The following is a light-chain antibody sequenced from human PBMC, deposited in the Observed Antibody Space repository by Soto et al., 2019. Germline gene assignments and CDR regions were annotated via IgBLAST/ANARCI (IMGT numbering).Light chain of an antibody. CDR2: NVD. CDR3: SSYTSSNTVV. V-gene: IGLV2-14*03. Sequence: QSALTQVASVSGSPGQSITISCTGTSSDVGAYNYVSWYQQHPGKVPKLMIYNVDYRPSGVSGRFSGSKSGNTASLTISGLQAEDEANYYCSSYTSSNTVVFGGGTKLTVL. CDR1: SSDVGAYNY. J-gene: IGLJ2*01.